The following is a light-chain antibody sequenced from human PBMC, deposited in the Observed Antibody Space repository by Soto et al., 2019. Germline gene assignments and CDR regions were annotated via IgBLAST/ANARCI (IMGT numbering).Light chain of an antibody. V-gene: IGKV1-33*01. CDR3: QKYYSVPLT. CDR1: QDIREF. Sequence: DIQMTQSPSSLSASVGDRVTTTCQASQDIREFLNWYQQKPGKAPKLLINGASNLETGVPSRFSGSGSGTDFTFTISSLQPEDIATYYCQKYYSVPLTFGGGTKVETK. CDR2: GAS. J-gene: IGKJ4*01.